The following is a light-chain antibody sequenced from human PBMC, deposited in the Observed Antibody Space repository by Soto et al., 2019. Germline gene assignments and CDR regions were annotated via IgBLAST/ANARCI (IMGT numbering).Light chain of an antibody. CDR2: SNK. J-gene: IGLJ2*01. CDR1: SSNIGSNT. CDR3: AAWDDNLNGVV. V-gene: IGLV1-44*01. Sequence: QSVLTQPPSASGTPGQRVTISCSGSSSNIGSNTVNWYQQLPGTAPKLLIYSNKQRPSGVPDRFSGSKSGTSASLAIRGLKSEDEVDYYCAAWDDNLNGVVFGGGTKLTVL.